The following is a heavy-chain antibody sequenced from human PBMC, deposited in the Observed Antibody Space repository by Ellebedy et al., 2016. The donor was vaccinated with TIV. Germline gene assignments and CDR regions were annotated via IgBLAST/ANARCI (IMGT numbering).Heavy chain of an antibody. CDR2: ISGSGGST. CDR1: GFTFSSYA. Sequence: GGSLRLXXAASGFTFSSYAMSWVRQAPGKGLEWVSAISGSGGSTYYADSVKGRFTISRDNSKNTLYLQMNSLRAEDTAVYYCAKTRYCSSTSCQLVRWVRRPPTNGSNYYMDVWGKGTTVTVSS. V-gene: IGHV3-23*01. D-gene: IGHD2-2*01. CDR3: AKTRYCSSTSCQLVRWVRRPPTNGSNYYMDV. J-gene: IGHJ6*03.